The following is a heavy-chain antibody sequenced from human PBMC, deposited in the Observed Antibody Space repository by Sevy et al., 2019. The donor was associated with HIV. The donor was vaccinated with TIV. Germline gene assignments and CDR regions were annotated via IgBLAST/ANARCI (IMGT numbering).Heavy chain of an antibody. CDR3: AKDLTERYSTSSGDFDY. D-gene: IGHD6-6*01. V-gene: IGHV3-30*02. CDR2: TRYDGSTK. CDR1: GFTFNVYG. J-gene: IGHJ4*02. Sequence: GGSLRLSCAASGFTFNVYGMHWVRQAPGKGLQWVAFTRYDGSTKYYADSVKGRFTISRDNSKYTLYLQMNSLRVEDTAMYYCAKDLTERYSTSSGDFDYWGQGSLVTVSS.